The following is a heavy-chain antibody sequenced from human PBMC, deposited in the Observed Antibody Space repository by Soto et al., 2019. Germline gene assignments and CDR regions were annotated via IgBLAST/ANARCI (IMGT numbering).Heavy chain of an antibody. J-gene: IGHJ3*02. CDR3: ARVMGYGSSTSCYAFDI. D-gene: IGHD2-2*01. V-gene: IGHV4-31*03. CDR1: GGSISSGGYY. CDR2: IYYSGST. Sequence: QVQLQESGPGLVKPSQTLSLTCTVSGGSISSGGYYWSWIRQHPGKGLEWIGYIYYSGSTYYNPSIKSRVTISVDTSKNRFALKLSSVTAADTAVYYCARVMGYGSSTSCYAFDIWGQGTMVTVSS.